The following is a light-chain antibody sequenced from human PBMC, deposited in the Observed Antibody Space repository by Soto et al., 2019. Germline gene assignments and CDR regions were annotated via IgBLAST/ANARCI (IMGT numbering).Light chain of an antibody. J-gene: IGLJ1*01. Sequence: QSALPQPASVSVSPGQSLTISCTRTSSDIGDSNYVSWYQQHPGKAPKLVIYDVSNRPSGVSNRLSGSKSANTASLTISGLQAEDEADYYCSSFRSSSTSYVFGTGTKVTVL. CDR2: DVS. CDR3: SSFRSSSTSYV. CDR1: SSDIGDSNY. V-gene: IGLV2-14*03.